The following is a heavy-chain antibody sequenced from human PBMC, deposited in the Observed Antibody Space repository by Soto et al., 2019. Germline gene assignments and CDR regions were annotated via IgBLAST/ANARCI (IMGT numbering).Heavy chain of an antibody. CDR2: ISYDGSNK. V-gene: IGHV3-30-3*01. CDR1: GFTFSSYA. CDR3: ARDGITTVTSLTLFDY. D-gene: IGHD4-17*01. Sequence: GGSLRLSCAASGFTFSSYAMHWVRQAPGKGLEWVAVISYDGSNKYYADSVKGRFTISRDNSKNTLYLQMNSLRAEDTAVYYCARDGITTVTSLTLFDYWGQGTLVTVSS. J-gene: IGHJ4*02.